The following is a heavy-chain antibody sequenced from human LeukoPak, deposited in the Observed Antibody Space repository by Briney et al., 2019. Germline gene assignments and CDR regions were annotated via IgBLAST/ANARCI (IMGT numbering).Heavy chain of an antibody. CDR2: INSDGSST. CDR1: GFTFNTYW. D-gene: IGHD1-1*01. Sequence: GGSLRLSCAASGFTFNTYWMHWARQSPGKGLVWVSRINSDGSSTTYADSVKGRFTISRDNAKNTVYLQMNSLRDEDTAVYYCTKGGTVGFDSWGQGAVVTVSS. V-gene: IGHV3-74*01. CDR3: TKGGTVGFDS. J-gene: IGHJ4*02.